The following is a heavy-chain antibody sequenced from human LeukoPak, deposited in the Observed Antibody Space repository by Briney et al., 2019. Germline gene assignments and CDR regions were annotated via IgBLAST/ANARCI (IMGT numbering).Heavy chain of an antibody. Sequence: PGGSLRLSCAACGFTFNNSAMSWVRQAPGKGLEWLSAISVRDGDTHYAASLEGRFTISSDNSKNTVYLQMQSLRAEDTAVYYCARRSHLTGFFDYWGQGTLVTVSS. CDR3: ARRSHLTGFFDY. CDR2: ISVRDGDT. CDR1: GFTFNNSA. V-gene: IGHV3-23*01. J-gene: IGHJ4*02. D-gene: IGHD1-20*01.